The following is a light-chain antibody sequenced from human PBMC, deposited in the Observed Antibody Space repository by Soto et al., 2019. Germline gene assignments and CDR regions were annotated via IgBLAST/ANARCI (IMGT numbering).Light chain of an antibody. V-gene: IGKV3-20*01. J-gene: IGKJ4*01. CDR2: GAS. CDR1: QRVTSSY. Sequence: EIVLTQSPATLSSFPGDRVTLSCRASQRVTSSYLAWYQQKPGQAPRLLIYGASSRATGIPDRFSGSGSGTDFTLTISRLEPEDFAVYFCQQCGGAPLTFGGGTKVDNK. CDR3: QQCGGAPLT.